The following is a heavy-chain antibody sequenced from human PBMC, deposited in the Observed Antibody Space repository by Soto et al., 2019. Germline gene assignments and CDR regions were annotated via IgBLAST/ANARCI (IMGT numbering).Heavy chain of an antibody. Sequence: GGSLRLSCVASGFTFSNTWMYWARQAPGKGPVWVSRINIDGSNTLYADSVKGRFTVSRDNAKNTLYLQMNSLRAEDTAVYYCSRSVDYWGQGTLVTVSS. CDR1: GFTFSNTW. CDR2: INIDGSNT. J-gene: IGHJ4*02. V-gene: IGHV3-74*01. CDR3: SRSVDY.